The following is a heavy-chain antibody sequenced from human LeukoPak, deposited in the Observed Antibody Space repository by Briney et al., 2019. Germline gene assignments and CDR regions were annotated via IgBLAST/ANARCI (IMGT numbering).Heavy chain of an antibody. V-gene: IGHV3-30*18. J-gene: IGHJ4*02. CDR3: AKSPFITMVRGVYFDY. CDR1: GFTFSSYG. D-gene: IGHD3-10*01. CDR2: ISYDGSNK. Sequence: PGGSLRLSCAASGFTFSSYGMHWVRQAPGKGLEWVAVISYDGSNKYYADSVKGRFTISRDNSKNTLYLQMNSLRAEDAAVYYCAKSPFITMVRGVYFDYWGQGTLVTVSS.